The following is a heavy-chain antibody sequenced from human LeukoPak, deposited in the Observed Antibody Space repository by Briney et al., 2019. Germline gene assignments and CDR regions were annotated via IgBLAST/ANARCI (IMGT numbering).Heavy chain of an antibody. V-gene: IGHV3-23*01. J-gene: IGHJ4*02. Sequence: GGSLRLSCVVSGFTFSSYAMSWVRQAPGKGLEWVSAISGSGGSTYYADSVKGRFTISRDNSKNTLYLQMNSLRAEDTAIYYCAKRKTYYDFWSGDMIFDYWGQGTLVIVSS. D-gene: IGHD3-3*01. CDR2: ISGSGGST. CDR3: AKRKTYYDFWSGDMIFDY. CDR1: GFTFSSYA.